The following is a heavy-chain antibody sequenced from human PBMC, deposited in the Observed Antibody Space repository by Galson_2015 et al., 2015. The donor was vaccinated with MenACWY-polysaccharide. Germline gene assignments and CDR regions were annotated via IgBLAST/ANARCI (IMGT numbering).Heavy chain of an antibody. CDR1: GFTFSSYW. CDR3: TKASAKYCRGSSCNFNGFHP. CDR2: IKADGSDK. Sequence: SLRLSCAASGFTFSSYWMHWVRHVPGKGLVWVSRIKADGSDKGYADSVRGRFTISRDNAKNTLYLEMNSLRAEGTAVYYCTKASAKYCRGSSCNFNGFHPWDQCTRVTFSS. D-gene: IGHD2-15*01. V-gene: IGHV3-74*01. J-gene: IGHJ5*02.